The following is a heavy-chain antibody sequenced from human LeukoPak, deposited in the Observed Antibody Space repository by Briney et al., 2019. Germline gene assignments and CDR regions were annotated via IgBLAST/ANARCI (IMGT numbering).Heavy chain of an antibody. Sequence: GGSLRLSCAAXGXXXSSYXXSWVRQAXXXXXXXXXXIXQDGSEKYYVDSVKGRFTISRDNAKNSLYLQMNSLRAEDTAVYYCARDQMLGIAVAGTSFDYWGQGTLVTVSS. J-gene: IGHJ4*02. CDR3: ARDQMLGIAVAGTSFDY. V-gene: IGHV3-7*01. CDR2: IXQDGSEK. D-gene: IGHD6-19*01. CDR1: GXXXSSYX.